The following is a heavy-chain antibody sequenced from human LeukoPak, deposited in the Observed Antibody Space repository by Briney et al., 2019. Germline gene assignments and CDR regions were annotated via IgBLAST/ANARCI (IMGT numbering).Heavy chain of an antibody. CDR2: ISGSGSST. V-gene: IGHV3-23*01. CDR3: AKDQNYFGSGSPVY. J-gene: IGHJ4*02. D-gene: IGHD3-10*01. Sequence: GGSLRLSYAASGFTFSSYAMSWVRQAPGKGLGWVSTISGSGSSTYYADSVKGRFTISRDNSENTLYLQMNSLRAEDTAVYYCAKDQNYFGSGSPVYWGQGTLVTVSS. CDR1: GFTFSSYA.